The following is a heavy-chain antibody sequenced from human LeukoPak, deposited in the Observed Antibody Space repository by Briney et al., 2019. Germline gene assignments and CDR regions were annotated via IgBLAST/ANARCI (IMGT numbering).Heavy chain of an antibody. V-gene: IGHV1-18*01. Sequence: ASVKVSCKASGYTFTSYGISWVRQAPGQGLEWMGWISAYNGNTNYAQKLQGRVTMTTDTSTSTAYMELRSLRSDDTAVYYCATHVDTAMVDAFDIWGQGTMVTVSS. J-gene: IGHJ3*02. CDR1: GYTFTSYG. CDR3: ATHVDTAMVDAFDI. D-gene: IGHD5-18*01. CDR2: ISAYNGNT.